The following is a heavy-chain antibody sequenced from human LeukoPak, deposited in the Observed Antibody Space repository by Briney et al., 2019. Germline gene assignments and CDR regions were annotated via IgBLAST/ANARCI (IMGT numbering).Heavy chain of an antibody. CDR1: GFTFRSYV. CDR3: AKETSSGNFVTIDC. V-gene: IGHV3-23*01. Sequence: GGSLRLSCAASGFTFRSYVMSWVRQAPGKRLEWVSAITGDGGGTNHADSVKGRFTISRDNSKNTLYLQMDSLRAEDTAVYYCAKETSSGNFVTIDCWGQGILVTVSS. D-gene: IGHD1-26*01. CDR2: ITGDGGGT. J-gene: IGHJ4*02.